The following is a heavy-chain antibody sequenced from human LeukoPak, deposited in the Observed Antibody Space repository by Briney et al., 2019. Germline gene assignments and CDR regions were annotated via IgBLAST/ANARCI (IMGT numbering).Heavy chain of an antibody. D-gene: IGHD4-17*01. V-gene: IGHV4-59*01. CDR1: GGSISPYY. Sequence: PSETLSLTCTVSGGSISPYYWSWVRQPPGKGLEWIAYIFYNGNTNYNPSLKSRVTISLDTSKKQVSLKLTSVTAADTAVYFCARTDYGDRAGEFYYYGMDVWGQGTTVIVSS. J-gene: IGHJ6*02. CDR2: IFYNGNT. CDR3: ARTDYGDRAGEFYYYGMDV.